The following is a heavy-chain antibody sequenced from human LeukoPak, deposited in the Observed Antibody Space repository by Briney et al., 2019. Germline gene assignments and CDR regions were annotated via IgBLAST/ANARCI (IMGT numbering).Heavy chain of an antibody. D-gene: IGHD6-13*01. V-gene: IGHV3-23*01. CDR1: GFTFSSYA. CDR3: ARDLAEDSSSWYSIYYYYYYMDV. CDR2: ISGSGGST. Sequence: GGSLRLSCAASGFTFSSYAMSWVRQAPGKGLEWVSAISGSGGSTYYADSVKGRFTISRDNSKNTLYLQMNSLRAEDTAVYYCARDLAEDSSSWYSIYYYYYYMDVWGKGTTVTVSS. J-gene: IGHJ6*03.